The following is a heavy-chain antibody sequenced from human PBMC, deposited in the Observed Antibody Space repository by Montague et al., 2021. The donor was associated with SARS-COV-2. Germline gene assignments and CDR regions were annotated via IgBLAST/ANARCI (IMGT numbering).Heavy chain of an antibody. CDR2: IWYDGSNE. V-gene: IGHV3-33*01. D-gene: IGHD1-26*01. CDR1: GFIFSSYG. J-gene: IGHJ4*02. CDR3: ARGSVGGYYFDY. Sequence: SLRLSCVASGFIFSSYGMHWVRQAPGKGLEWVAHIWYDGSNENYVDSXKGRFTISRDNFKNTLYLQMNSLRAEDTAIYYCARGSVGGYYFDYWGQGTLVTVSS.